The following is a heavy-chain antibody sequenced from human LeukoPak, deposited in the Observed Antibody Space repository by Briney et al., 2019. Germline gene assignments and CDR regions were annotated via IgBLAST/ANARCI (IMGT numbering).Heavy chain of an antibody. CDR3: ARAYSGSYSRY. CDR2: INPNSGGT. CDR1: GYTFTGYY. J-gene: IGHJ4*02. V-gene: IGHV1-2*02. D-gene: IGHD1-26*01. Sequence: ASVKVCCKASGYTFTGYYMHWVRQAPGQGVEWMGWINPNSGGTNYAQKFQGRVTMTRDTSISTAYMELSRLRSDDTAVYYCARAYSGSYSRYWGQGTLVTVSS.